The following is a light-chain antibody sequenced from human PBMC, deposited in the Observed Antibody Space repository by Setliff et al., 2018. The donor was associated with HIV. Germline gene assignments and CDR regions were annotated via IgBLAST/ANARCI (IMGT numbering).Light chain of an antibody. CDR3: SSYTSTTFYV. CDR1: SSDIGTYNY. Sequence: QSVLTQPASVSGSPGQSITISCTGASSDIGTYNYVSCYQQHPGKAPKLLIYDVSNRPSGVSNRFSGSKSGNTASLTISGLQAEDECDYYCSSYTSTTFYVFGTGTKVTVL. CDR2: DVS. V-gene: IGLV2-14*03. J-gene: IGLJ1*01.